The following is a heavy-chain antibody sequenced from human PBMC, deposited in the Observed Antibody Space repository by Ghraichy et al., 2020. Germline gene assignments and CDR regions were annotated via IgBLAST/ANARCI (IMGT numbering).Heavy chain of an antibody. D-gene: IGHD4-17*01. CDR2: IHPSSGTI. J-gene: IGHJ5*02. Sequence: GGSLRLSCAASGFTFSVHGMNWVRQAPGKGLEWVSYIHPSSGTIYYADSVKGRFTISRDNAKSSFNLQMNSLRDEDTAVYYCARTRGATGTTMWFDPWGQGTLVTVSS. CDR1: GFTFSVHG. V-gene: IGHV3-48*02. CDR3: ARTRGATGTTMWFDP.